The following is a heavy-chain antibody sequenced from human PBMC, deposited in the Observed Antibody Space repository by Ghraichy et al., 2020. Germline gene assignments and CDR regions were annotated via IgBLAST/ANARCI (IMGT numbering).Heavy chain of an antibody. CDR2: FNTDGST. V-gene: IGHV4-4*07. J-gene: IGHJ4*02. CDR1: GGSIRHHF. Sequence: SETLSLTCTVSGGSIRHHFWSWVRQSAGRGLEWIGRFNTDGSTNYNPSLKNRVTMSGDTSKSQISLKLSSVTAADTAMYYCARGYGNSFGYWGQGILVTVSS. CDR3: ARGYGNSFGY. D-gene: IGHD4-23*01.